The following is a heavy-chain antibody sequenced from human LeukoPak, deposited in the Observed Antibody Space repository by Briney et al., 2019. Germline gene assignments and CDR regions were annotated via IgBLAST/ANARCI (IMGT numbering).Heavy chain of an antibody. CDR1: GGSISSGSYY. V-gene: IGHV4-61*02. CDR3: ARDSPGGGYAFDI. CDR2: IYTSGST. Sequence: SQTLSLTCTVSGGSISSGSYYWSWIRQPAGKGLEWIGRIYTSGSTNYNPSLKSRITISVDTSKNQFSLRLSSVTAADTAVYYCARDSPGGGYAFDIWGQGTMVTVSS. J-gene: IGHJ3*02. D-gene: IGHD3-16*01.